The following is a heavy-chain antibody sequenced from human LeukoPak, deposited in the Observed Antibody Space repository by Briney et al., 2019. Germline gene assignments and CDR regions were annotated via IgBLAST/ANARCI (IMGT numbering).Heavy chain of an antibody. CDR1: GYSISSGYY. Sequence: PSETLSLTCAVSGYSISSGYYWGWIRQPPGKGLEWIGSIYHSGSTYYNPSLKSRVTMSVDTSKNQFSLKLSSVTAADTAVYYCARQPSNYFDYWGQGTLVTVSS. CDR2: IYHSGST. J-gene: IGHJ4*02. V-gene: IGHV4-38-2*01. D-gene: IGHD4-11*01. CDR3: ARQPSNYFDY.